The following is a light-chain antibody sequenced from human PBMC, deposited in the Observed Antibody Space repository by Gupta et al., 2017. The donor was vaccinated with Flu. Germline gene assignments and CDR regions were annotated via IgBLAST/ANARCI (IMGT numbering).Light chain of an antibody. CDR1: QSVRSN. CDR2: GAS. Sequence: LVMTQSPAILSASPGERATHSCRASQSVRSNLAWSQHKPGHAPRLLIYGASTRDTGITARFSGSGFGTELTLTISSRQLEHFAAYYCQHHQNCPPLTFGQGTKVEIK. V-gene: IGKV3-15*01. J-gene: IGKJ1*01. CDR3: QHHQNCPPLT.